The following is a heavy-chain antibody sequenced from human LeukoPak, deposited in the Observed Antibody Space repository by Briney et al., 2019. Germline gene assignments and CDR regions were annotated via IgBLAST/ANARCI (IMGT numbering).Heavy chain of an antibody. CDR3: ARAGSSSAIKSGGDAFDI. V-gene: IGHV1-69*05. CDR2: IIPIFGTA. CDR1: GGTFSSYA. Sequence: GASVKVSCKASGGTFSSYAISWVRQAPGQGLEWMGGIIPIFGTANYAQKFQGRVTITTDESTSTAYMELSSLRSEDTAVYYCARAGSSSAIKSGGDAFDIWGQGTVVTVSS. D-gene: IGHD2-2*01. J-gene: IGHJ3*02.